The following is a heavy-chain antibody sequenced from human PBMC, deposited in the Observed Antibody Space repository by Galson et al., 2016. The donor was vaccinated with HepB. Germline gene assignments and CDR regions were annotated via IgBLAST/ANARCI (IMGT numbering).Heavy chain of an antibody. D-gene: IGHD3-16*01. CDR3: AGGTYHNWFDA. V-gene: IGHV3-30-3*01. CDR2: ISYDGSNK. J-gene: IGHJ5*02. CDR1: GFTFSSYA. Sequence: SLRLSCAASGFTFSSYAMHWVRQAPGKGLEWVAVISYDGSNKYYADSVKGRFTISRDNSKNTLYLQMNSLRAEDTAGYYCAGGTYHNWFDAWGQGTLVTVSS.